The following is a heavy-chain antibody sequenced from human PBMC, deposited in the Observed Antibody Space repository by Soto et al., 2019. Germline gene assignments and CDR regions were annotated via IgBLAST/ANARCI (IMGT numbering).Heavy chain of an antibody. J-gene: IGHJ6*02. CDR1: GYTFTSYY. V-gene: IGHV1-46*01. Sequence: QVQLVQSGAEVKKPGASVKVSCKASGYTFTSYYMHWVRQAPGQGLEWMGIINPSGGSTSYAQKFQGRVTMTRDTSTSTVYMELSSLRSEDTAVYYCARHRLYSSSSGPFGMDVWGQGTTVTVSS. CDR3: ARHRLYSSSSGPFGMDV. CDR2: INPSGGST. D-gene: IGHD6-6*01.